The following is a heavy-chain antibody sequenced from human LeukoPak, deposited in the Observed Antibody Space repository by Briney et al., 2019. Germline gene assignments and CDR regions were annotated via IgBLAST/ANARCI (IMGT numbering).Heavy chain of an antibody. CDR2: ISSSSSTI. Sequence: GGSLRLSCAASGFTVSSYSMNWVRQAPGKGLEWVSYISSSSSTIYYADSVKGRFTISRDNAKNSLYLQMNSLRDEDTAVYYCTTHRYSGTSPFDYWGQGTLVTVSS. V-gene: IGHV3-48*02. CDR3: TTHRYSGTSPFDY. CDR1: GFTVSSYS. J-gene: IGHJ4*02. D-gene: IGHD1-26*01.